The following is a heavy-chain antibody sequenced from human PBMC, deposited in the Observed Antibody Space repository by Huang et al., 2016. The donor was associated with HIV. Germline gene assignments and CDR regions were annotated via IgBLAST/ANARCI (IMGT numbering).Heavy chain of an antibody. CDR1: GGSVSSGSYF. CDR3: ARGGVGGYDH. D-gene: IGHD3-10*01. CDR2: IYYSGST. V-gene: IGHV4-61*01. J-gene: IGHJ5*02. Sequence: QVQLQESGPGLVKPSETLSLTCTVSGGSVSSGSYFWRWIRQPPGKGLEWIGYIYYSGSTNYNPSLESRVTISVDTAKSQCSLKLSSVTAADTAVYYCARGGVGGYDHWGQGTLVTVSS.